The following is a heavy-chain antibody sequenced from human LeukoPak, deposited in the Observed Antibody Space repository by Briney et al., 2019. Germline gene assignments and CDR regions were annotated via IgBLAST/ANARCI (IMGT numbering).Heavy chain of an antibody. D-gene: IGHD4-23*01. CDR2: IYYSGST. CDR3: ARDYYGGNYWYFDL. CDR1: GGSISSHY. Sequence: SETLSLTCTVSGGSISSHYWSWIRQPPGKGLEWIGYIYYSGSTNYNPSLKSRVTISVDTSKNQFSLKLSSVTAADTAVYYCARDYYGGNYWYFDLWGRGTLVTVSS. V-gene: IGHV4-59*11. J-gene: IGHJ2*01.